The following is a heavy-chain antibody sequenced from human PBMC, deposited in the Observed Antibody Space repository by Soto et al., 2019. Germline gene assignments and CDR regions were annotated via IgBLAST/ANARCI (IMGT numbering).Heavy chain of an antibody. CDR3: SNPPRLLWFGELLDFFDY. D-gene: IGHD3-10*01. CDR2: ISGSGGST. Sequence: PGGSLRLSCAASGFTFSSYAMSWVRQAPGKGLEWVSAISGSGGSTYYADSVKGRFTISRDNSKNKLYLQMNSQRAQDTAVYYCSNPPRLLWFGELLDFFDYWAQRTLVTVSS. J-gene: IGHJ4*02. CDR1: GFTFSSYA. V-gene: IGHV3-23*01.